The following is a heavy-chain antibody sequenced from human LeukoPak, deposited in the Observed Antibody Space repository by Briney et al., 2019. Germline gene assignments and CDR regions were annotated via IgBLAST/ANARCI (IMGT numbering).Heavy chain of an antibody. D-gene: IGHD3-3*01. V-gene: IGHV1-18*04. CDR3: ARDRELRDFWSGYYILGVVPYYFDY. CDR2: SSAFKGNT. CDR1: GYTSTSYG. Sequence: ASLKGSCKASGYTSTSYGITWVRQAPGQRLEWMGCSSAFKGNTNDAQKLQGRVTMTTETSTSTAYMELRSLRSDDTAVYYCARDRELRDFWSGYYILGVVPYYFDYWGQGTLVTVSS. J-gene: IGHJ4*02.